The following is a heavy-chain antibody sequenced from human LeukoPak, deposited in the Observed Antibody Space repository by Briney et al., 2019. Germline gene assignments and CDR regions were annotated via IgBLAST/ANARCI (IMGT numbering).Heavy chain of an antibody. V-gene: IGHV1-69*13. CDR2: IIPIFGTA. CDR3: AREEIRCSSTSCYC. J-gene: IGHJ4*02. D-gene: IGHD2-2*01. Sequence: SVKVSCKASGGTFSSYAISWVRQAPGQGLEWMGGIIPIFGTANYAQKFQGRATITADESTSTAYMELSSLRSEDTAVYYCAREEIRCSSTSCYCWGQGTLVTVSS. CDR1: GGTFSSYA.